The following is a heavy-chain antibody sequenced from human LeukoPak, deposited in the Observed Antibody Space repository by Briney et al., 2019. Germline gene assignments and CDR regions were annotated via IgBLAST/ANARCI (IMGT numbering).Heavy chain of an antibody. D-gene: IGHD2-2*02. CDR2: ICANDGNT. Sequence: GGSLRLSCAASGLTFRNYAMSWVRQAPGKGLEWVSVICANDGNTYYADAVKGRFTISRDNSKDTLYLQMDSLRAEDTAVYYCARGKYPYSLDVWGQGTTVSVSS. V-gene: IGHV3-23*01. CDR1: GLTFRNYA. CDR3: ARGKYPYSLDV. J-gene: IGHJ6*02.